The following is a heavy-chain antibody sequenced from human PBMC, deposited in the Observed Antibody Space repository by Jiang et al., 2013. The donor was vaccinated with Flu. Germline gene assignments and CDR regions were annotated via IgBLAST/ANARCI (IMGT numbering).Heavy chain of an antibody. CDR2: INTNTGNP. V-gene: IGHV7-4-1*02. CDR3: ASPSPRLTTGGDYYYGMDV. J-gene: IGHJ6*02. CDR1: GYTFTRYA. Sequence: QSGSELKKSGASVKVSCASGYTFTRYAINWVRQAPGQGLEWMGWINTNTGNPTYAQGFTGRFVFSLDASVSTAYLQISSLKSEDTAVYYCASPSPRLTTGGDYYYGMDVWGQGTTVTVSS. D-gene: IGHD4-17*01.